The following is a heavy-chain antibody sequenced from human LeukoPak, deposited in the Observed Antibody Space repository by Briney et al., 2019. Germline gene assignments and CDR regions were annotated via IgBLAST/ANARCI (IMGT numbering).Heavy chain of an antibody. CDR1: GFTFSTYS. CDR3: ARGARSSGYYYGSLY. D-gene: IGHD3-22*01. Sequence: AGGNLRLSCAASGFTFSTYSMLRLRPGPGKGLEWMALISYDGSNNYYADSVKGRFTISRDNSKNTVYLQMNSLRGDDTAMYYCARGARSSGYYYGSLYWGQGTLVTVSS. CDR2: ISYDGSNN. V-gene: IGHV3-30-3*01. J-gene: IGHJ4*02.